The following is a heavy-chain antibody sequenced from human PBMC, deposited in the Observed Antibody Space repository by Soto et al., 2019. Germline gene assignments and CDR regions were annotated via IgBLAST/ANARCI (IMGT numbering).Heavy chain of an antibody. V-gene: IGHV5-10-1*01. CDR1: GYSFTSNW. CDR3: ARHYCGDDCYWQFHLILDL. J-gene: IGHJ5*02. CDR2: IDPSDSYV. D-gene: IGHD2-21*02. Sequence: GESLKISCKGSGYSFTSNWITWVRQMPGKGLEWMGRIDPSDSYVNYSPSFQDHVTISADKSISTAFLHWSSLKASDTAIYYCARHYCGDDCYWQFHLILDLWGQGTLVTVSS.